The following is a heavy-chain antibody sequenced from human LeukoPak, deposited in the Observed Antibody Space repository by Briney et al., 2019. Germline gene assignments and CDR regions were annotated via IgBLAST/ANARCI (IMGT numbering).Heavy chain of an antibody. CDR1: GYSISSGYY. Sequence: SETLSLTCTVSGYSISSGYYWGWIRQPPGKGLEWIGSIYHSGSTYYNPSLKSRVTISVDTSKNQFSLKLSSVTAADTAVYYCARDQDSSGWWDNWFDPWGQGTLVTVSS. D-gene: IGHD6-19*01. J-gene: IGHJ5*02. CDR2: IYHSGST. V-gene: IGHV4-38-2*02. CDR3: ARDQDSSGWWDNWFDP.